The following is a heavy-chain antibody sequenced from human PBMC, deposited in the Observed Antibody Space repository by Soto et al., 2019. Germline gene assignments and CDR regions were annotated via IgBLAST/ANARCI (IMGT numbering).Heavy chain of an antibody. CDR2: ISGSGGST. D-gene: IGHD3-16*01. Sequence: EVQLLESGGGLVQPGGSLRLSWAASGFTFSSYAMSWVRQARGKGLEWVSAISGSGGSTYYADSVKGRFTISRDNSKNTLDLQMNSLRAADTAVYYCAKSSVRGVMLAVDGMDVWGQGTTVTVSS. CDR3: AKSSVRGVMLAVDGMDV. J-gene: IGHJ6*02. CDR1: GFTFSSYA. V-gene: IGHV3-23*01.